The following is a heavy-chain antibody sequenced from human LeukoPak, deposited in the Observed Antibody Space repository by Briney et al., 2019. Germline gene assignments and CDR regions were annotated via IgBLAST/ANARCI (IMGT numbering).Heavy chain of an antibody. Sequence: GGSLRLSCAASGFTFSTYWMHWVRQAPGKGLVWVSRINGDGGSRNYADSVKGRFTISRDNAKNTLCLQMSSLRVEDTAVYYCASASSHRTAAGGDYWGQGTLVTVST. D-gene: IGHD6-13*01. V-gene: IGHV3-74*01. J-gene: IGHJ4*02. CDR3: ASASSHRTAAGGDY. CDR1: GFTFSTYW. CDR2: INGDGGSR.